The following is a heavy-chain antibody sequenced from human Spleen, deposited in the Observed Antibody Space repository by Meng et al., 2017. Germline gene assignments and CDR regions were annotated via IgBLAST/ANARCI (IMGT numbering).Heavy chain of an antibody. CDR1: GFTFGSYE. Sequence: GESLKISCAASGFTFGSYEMNWVRQAPGKGLEWISYISSTSRTIYYAASVKGRFTISRDNSNNLLYLQMNSLRADDTAIYYYARDDRRGGYGIDILGPGTRVTVSS. D-gene: IGHD3-16*01. J-gene: IGHJ3*02. CDR3: ARDDRRGGYGIDI. V-gene: IGHV3-48*03. CDR2: ISSTSRTI.